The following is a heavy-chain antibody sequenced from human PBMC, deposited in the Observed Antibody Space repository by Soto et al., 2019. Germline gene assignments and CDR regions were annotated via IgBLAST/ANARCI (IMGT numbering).Heavy chain of an antibody. CDR1: GYTFTSYG. CDR2: ISAYNGNT. J-gene: IGHJ4*02. CDR3: ARDMGKGSPSYGLVAGDY. D-gene: IGHD5-18*01. Sequence: QVPLVQSGAEVKKPGASVKVSCKASGYTFTSYGISWVRQAPGQGLEWMGWISAYNGNTNYAQKLQGRVTMTTDTATSTAYMELRRLRSDDTAVYYCARDMGKGSPSYGLVAGDYWGQGTLVTVSS. V-gene: IGHV1-18*04.